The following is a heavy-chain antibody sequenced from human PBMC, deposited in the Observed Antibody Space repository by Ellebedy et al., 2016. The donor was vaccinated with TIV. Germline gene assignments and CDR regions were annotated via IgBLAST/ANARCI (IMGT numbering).Heavy chain of an antibody. CDR3: ARDIHYYDSSGYYFWFDP. V-gene: IGHV3-48*03. Sequence: PGGSLRLSCAASGFTFSSYEMNWVRQAPGKGLEWVSYISSSGSTLYYADSVKGRFTISRDNAKNSLYLQMNSLRAEDTAVYYCARDIHYYDSSGYYFWFDPWGQGTLVTVSS. D-gene: IGHD3-22*01. J-gene: IGHJ5*02. CDR2: ISSSGSTL. CDR1: GFTFSSYE.